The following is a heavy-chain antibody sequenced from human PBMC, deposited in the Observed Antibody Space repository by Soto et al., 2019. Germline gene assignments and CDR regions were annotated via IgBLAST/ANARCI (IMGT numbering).Heavy chain of an antibody. Sequence: QVQVVQSGAEVKRPGSSVKVSCTASGGTFSNHAINWVRQAPGQGLEWMGVIIPIFGTTDYAQEFQGRVAFTADESTNKTYTELSSLRSKEPAMYYCATDQTREGTYDGNSLDYWGQGTLLTVSS. CDR2: IIPIFGTT. V-gene: IGHV1-69*12. CDR3: ATDQTREGTYDGNSLDY. J-gene: IGHJ4*02. CDR1: GGTFSNHA. D-gene: IGHD5-12*01.